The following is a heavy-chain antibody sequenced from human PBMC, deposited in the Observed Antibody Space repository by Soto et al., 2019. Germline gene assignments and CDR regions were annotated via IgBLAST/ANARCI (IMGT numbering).Heavy chain of an antibody. J-gene: IGHJ4*02. V-gene: IGHV1-2*04. CDR2: INPNSGGT. CDR1: GYIFTDYY. D-gene: IGHD3-22*01. CDR3: ARPSGYYPYYFDD. Sequence: ASVKVSCKTSGYIFTDYYIHWVRQAPGQGLEWMGWINPNSGGTNYAQKFQDWVSMTRDTSINTAYMEVNSLRSDDTAVYYCARPSGYYPYYFDDWGQGTQLTV.